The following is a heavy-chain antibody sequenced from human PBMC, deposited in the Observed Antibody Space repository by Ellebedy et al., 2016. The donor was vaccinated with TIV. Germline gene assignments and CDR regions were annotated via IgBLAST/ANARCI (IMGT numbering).Heavy chain of an antibody. Sequence: PGGSLRLSCAASGFTSSSYGMHWVRQAPGKGLEWVAVISYDGSKKYYADSVKGRFTISRDNSKNTLDLQMNSLRAEDTAVYYCAREKGLRTRYFGMDVWGQGTTVTVSS. CDR3: AREKGLRTRYFGMDV. J-gene: IGHJ6*02. D-gene: IGHD1-14*01. CDR2: ISYDGSKK. CDR1: GFTSSSYG. V-gene: IGHV3-30-3*01.